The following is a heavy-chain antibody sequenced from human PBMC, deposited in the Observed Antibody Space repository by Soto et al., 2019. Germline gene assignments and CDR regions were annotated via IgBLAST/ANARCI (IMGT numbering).Heavy chain of an antibody. V-gene: IGHV2-5*01. CDR2: IYWNDNE. Sequence: QITLKESGPALVKPTQTLTLTCTFSGFSLTTPGMGVGWFRQPPGKGLEWLALIYWNDNELYSPSLRTRLTITKDTSKNEVVLTMTNMDPVDTGTYYCSRRLLDLVYFDPWGPGTVVTVSS. CDR1: GFSLTTPGMG. D-gene: IGHD3-10*01. CDR3: SRRLLDLVYFDP. J-gene: IGHJ4*02.